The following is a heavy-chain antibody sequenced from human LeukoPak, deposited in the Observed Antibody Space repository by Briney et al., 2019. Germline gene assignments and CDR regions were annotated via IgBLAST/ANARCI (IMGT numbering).Heavy chain of an antibody. D-gene: IGHD1-14*01. CDR2: IKQDGSEK. CDR3: ARDDGILRFDP. V-gene: IGHV3-7*01. J-gene: IGHJ5*02. Sequence: GGSLRLSCAASGFTFSNYFMSWVCQAPGKGLEWVANIKQDGSEKYYVDSAKGRFTISRDNAKNSLYLQMNSLRAEDTAVYYCARDDGILRFDPWGQGTLVTVSS. CDR1: GFTFSNYF.